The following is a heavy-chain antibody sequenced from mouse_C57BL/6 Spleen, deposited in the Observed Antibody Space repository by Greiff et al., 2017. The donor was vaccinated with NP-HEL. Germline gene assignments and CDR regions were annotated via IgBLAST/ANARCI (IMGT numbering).Heavy chain of an antibody. CDR2: ISYDGSN. CDR3: AREPPTVVATDAMDY. CDR1: GYSVTSGYY. V-gene: IGHV3-6*01. J-gene: IGHJ4*01. Sequence: EVKLQESGPGLVKPSQSLSLTCSVTGYSVTSGYYWNWIRQFPGNKLEWMGYISYDGSNNYNPSLKNRISITRDTSKNQFFLKLNSVTTEDTATYYCAREPPTVVATDAMDYWGQGTSVTVSS. D-gene: IGHD1-1*01.